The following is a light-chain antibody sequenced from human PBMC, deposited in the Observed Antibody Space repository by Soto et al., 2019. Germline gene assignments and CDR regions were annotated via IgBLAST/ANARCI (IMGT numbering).Light chain of an antibody. CDR2: DTS. CDR3: LQHNTYPYT. V-gene: IGKV1-17*03. J-gene: IGKJ2*01. Sequence: DVQMTQSPSAMSASIGDRVTITCRASQEIGHFLAWFQQRPGKAPERLSHDTSTLQSGVPSRFGGSGSGTEFSLTISTLQTEDSATYYCLQHNTYPYTFGQGTKLEIK. CDR1: QEIGHF.